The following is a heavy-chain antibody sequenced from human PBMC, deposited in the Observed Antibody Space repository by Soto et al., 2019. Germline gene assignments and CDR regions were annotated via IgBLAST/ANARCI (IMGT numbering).Heavy chain of an antibody. CDR1: GFTFSGSA. V-gene: IGHV3-73*01. CDR2: IRSKANNYAT. D-gene: IGHD6-13*01. J-gene: IGHJ4*02. Sequence: PGGSLRLSCAASGFTFSGSAMHWVRQASGKGLEWVGRIRSKANNYATAYAASVKGRFTVSRDDSKNTAYLQMSSLKTEDTAVYYCLSLTSIVAARRVYEAHHEWGQGTLVTVSS. CDR3: LSLTSIVAARRVYEAHHE.